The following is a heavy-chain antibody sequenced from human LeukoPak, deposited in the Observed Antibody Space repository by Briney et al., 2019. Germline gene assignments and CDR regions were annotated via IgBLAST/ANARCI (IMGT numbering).Heavy chain of an antibody. V-gene: IGHV1-2*02. D-gene: IGHD2-2*01. CDR1: GYTFTHYY. CDR3: ARANFLYCSSTTCLFDY. CDR2: INPNSGDT. J-gene: IGHJ4*02. Sequence: ASVKVSCKASGYTFTHYYLHWGRRAPRQGVEWMGWINPNSGDTNYAQKFQGRVTMTRDTSINTAHMEMSRLRSDDTAVYYCARANFLYCSSTTCLFDYWGQGTLVTVSS.